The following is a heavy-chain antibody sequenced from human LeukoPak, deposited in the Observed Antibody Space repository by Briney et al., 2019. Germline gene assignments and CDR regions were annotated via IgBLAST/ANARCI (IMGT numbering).Heavy chain of an antibody. CDR2: IYLGYSDA. D-gene: IGHD6-13*01. Sequence: GESLKISCKISGYRLTNNWIGWVRQVPGKGLEWMGLIYLGYSDAKYSPSFQGQVTLSVDTSISTAYLQLGGLRASDTAIYYCVRFALSSSLDHWGQGTLVTVSS. CDR3: VRFALSSSLDH. CDR1: GYRLTNNW. V-gene: IGHV5-51*01. J-gene: IGHJ5*02.